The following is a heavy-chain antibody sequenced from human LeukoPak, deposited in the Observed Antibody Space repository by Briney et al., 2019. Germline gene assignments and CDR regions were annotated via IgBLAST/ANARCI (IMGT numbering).Heavy chain of an antibody. D-gene: IGHD2-2*01. CDR3: ARERYQLLSGPAGSGTFDI. CDR2: IWNDGSNK. V-gene: IGHV3-33*01. J-gene: IGHJ3*02. Sequence: VRSLRLSCAASGFTFISYGMHWVRQAPGKGLEWVAVIWNDGSNKYYADSVKGRLTISRDNSKNTLYLQMNSLRAEDTAVYYCARERYQLLSGPAGSGTFDIWGQGTMVTVSS. CDR1: GFTFISYG.